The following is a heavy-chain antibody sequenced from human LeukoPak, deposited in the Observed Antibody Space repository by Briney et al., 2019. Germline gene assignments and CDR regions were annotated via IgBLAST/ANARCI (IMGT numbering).Heavy chain of an antibody. CDR3: ASSRTPSYYYGSGNWFDP. J-gene: IGHJ5*02. CDR1: GASVSSDDYY. D-gene: IGHD3-10*01. V-gene: IGHV4-34*01. CDR2: INHSGST. Sequence: PSETLSLTCSVSGASVSSDDYYWSWIRQPPGKGLEWIWEINHSGSTNYNPSLKSRVTISVDTSKNQFSLKLSSVTAADTAVYYCASSRTPSYYYGSGNWFDPWGQGTLVTVSS.